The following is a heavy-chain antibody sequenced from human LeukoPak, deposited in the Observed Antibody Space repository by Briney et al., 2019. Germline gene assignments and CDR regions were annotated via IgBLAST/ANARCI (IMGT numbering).Heavy chain of an antibody. CDR1: GFTFSNAW. V-gene: IGHV3-15*01. Sequence: GGSLRLSCAASGFTFSNAWMSWVRQAPGKGLEWVGRIKSKTDGGTTDYAAPVKGRFTISRDDSRNTLYLQMNSLRAEDTAVYYCANSRGYFDYWGQGTLVTVSS. D-gene: IGHD3-16*01. CDR2: IKSKTDGGTT. J-gene: IGHJ4*02. CDR3: ANSRGYFDY.